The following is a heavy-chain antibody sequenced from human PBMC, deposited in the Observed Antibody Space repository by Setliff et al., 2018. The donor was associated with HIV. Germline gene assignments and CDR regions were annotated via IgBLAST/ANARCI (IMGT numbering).Heavy chain of an antibody. J-gene: IGHJ4*02. V-gene: IGHV4-4*09. CDR3: ARHPREETQRNYKFDS. CDR1: GGSISSYY. CDR2: TYTSGST. Sequence: TSETLSLTCTVSGGSISSYYWSWIRQSPGKGLEWIGYTYTSGSTNYNHNPSLKSRVTISVDTSKNRFSLKLSSVTATDTAMYYCARHPREETQRNYKFDSWGQGTLVTVSS. D-gene: IGHD1-7*01.